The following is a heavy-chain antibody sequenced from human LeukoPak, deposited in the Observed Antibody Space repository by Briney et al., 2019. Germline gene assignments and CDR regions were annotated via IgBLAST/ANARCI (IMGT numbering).Heavy chain of an antibody. J-gene: IGHJ6*02. Sequence: SETLSLTCTVSGXSISSYYWSWIRQPPGKGLEWIGYIYYSGSTNYNPSLKSRVTISVDTSKNQFSLKLSSVTAADTAVYYCARSSGSTYYYGMDVWGQGTTVTVSS. CDR1: GXSISSYY. CDR2: IYYSGST. CDR3: ARSSGSTYYYGMDV. V-gene: IGHV4-59*01. D-gene: IGHD2-2*01.